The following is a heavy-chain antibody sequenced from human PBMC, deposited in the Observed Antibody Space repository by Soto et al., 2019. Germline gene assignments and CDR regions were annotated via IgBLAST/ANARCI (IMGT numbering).Heavy chain of an antibody. Sequence: QVQLVESGGGVVQPGRSLRLSCAASGFTFSSYGMHWVRQAPGKGLEWVAVIWYDGSNKYYADSVKGRFTISRDNSKNTLYPQMNSLRAEDTAVYYCARDMAGWFDPWGQGTLDPVSS. V-gene: IGHV3-33*01. CDR3: ARDMAGWFDP. J-gene: IGHJ5*02. CDR2: IWYDGSNK. CDR1: GFTFSSYG. D-gene: IGHD3-10*01.